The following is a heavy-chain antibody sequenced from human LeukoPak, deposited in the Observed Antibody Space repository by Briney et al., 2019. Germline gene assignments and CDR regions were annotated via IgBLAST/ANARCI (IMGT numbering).Heavy chain of an antibody. CDR3: AKGSDSGWFVGYYYYYMDV. D-gene: IGHD6-19*01. J-gene: IGHJ6*03. CDR1: GFTFSSYG. CDR2: ISGSGGST. V-gene: IGHV3-23*01. Sequence: GGSLRLSCAASGFTFSSYGMSWARQAPGKGLEWVSAISGSGGSTYYADSVEGRFTISRDNSKNTLYLQMNSLRAEDTAVYYCAKGSDSGWFVGYYYYYMDVWGKGTTVTLSS.